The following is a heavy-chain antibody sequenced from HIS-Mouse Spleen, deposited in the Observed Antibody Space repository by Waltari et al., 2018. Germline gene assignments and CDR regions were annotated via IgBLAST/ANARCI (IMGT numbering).Heavy chain of an antibody. CDR2: IYSSGRT. Sequence: QLQLQESGPGLVKPSETLSLTCTVSGGSISSSSYYWGWIRQPPGKGLEWIGSIYSSGRTYCNPSLKSRVTISVETSKNQFSLKLSSVTAADTAVYYCAREIPYSSSWYDWYFDLWGRGTLVTVSS. D-gene: IGHD6-13*01. CDR3: AREIPYSSSWYDWYFDL. J-gene: IGHJ2*01. CDR1: GGSISSSSYY. V-gene: IGHV4-39*07.